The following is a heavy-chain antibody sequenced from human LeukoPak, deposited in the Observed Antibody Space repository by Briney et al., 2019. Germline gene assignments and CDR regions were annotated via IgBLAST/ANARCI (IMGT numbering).Heavy chain of an antibody. Sequence: PSETLSLTCAVYGGSFSGYYWSWIRQPPGKGLEWIGEINHSGSTNYNPSLKSRVTISVDTSKNQFSLRLTSVTAADTAVYYCARGIPGRSIDYWGRGTLVTVSS. CDR3: ARGIPGRSIDY. CDR2: INHSGST. J-gene: IGHJ4*02. D-gene: IGHD3-16*02. V-gene: IGHV4-34*01. CDR1: GGSFSGYY.